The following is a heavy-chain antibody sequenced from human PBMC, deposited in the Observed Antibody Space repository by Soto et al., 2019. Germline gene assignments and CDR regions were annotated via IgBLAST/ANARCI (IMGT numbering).Heavy chain of an antibody. CDR2: ISAYNGNT. V-gene: IGHV1-18*01. CDR3: ARVTLFSRGITVTPWFNP. CDR1: GYIFTSYG. D-gene: IGHD1-20*01. Sequence: ASVKVSCKASGYIFTSYGISWVRQAPGQGLEWMGWISAYNGNTNYAQKLQGRVTMTTDTSTSTAYMELRSLRPDDTAVYYCARVTLFSRGITVTPWFNPWGQGTLVTVSS. J-gene: IGHJ5*02.